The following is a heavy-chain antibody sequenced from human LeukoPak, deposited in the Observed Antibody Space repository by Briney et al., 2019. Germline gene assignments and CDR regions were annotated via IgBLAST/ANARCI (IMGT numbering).Heavy chain of an antibody. CDR2: INPSGGST. CDR3: ARVRVRFLEWLSPFDP. V-gene: IGHV1-46*01. D-gene: IGHD3-3*01. CDR1: GYTFTSYD. Sequence: ASVKVSCKASGYTFTSYDINWVRQATGQGLEWMGIINPSGGSTSYAQKFQGRVTMTRDTSTSTVYMELSSLRSEDTAVYYCARVRVRFLEWLSPFDPWGQGTLVTVSS. J-gene: IGHJ5*02.